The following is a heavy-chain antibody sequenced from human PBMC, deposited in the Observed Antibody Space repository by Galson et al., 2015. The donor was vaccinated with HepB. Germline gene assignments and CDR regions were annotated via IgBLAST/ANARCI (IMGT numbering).Heavy chain of an antibody. CDR3: ARDPFYCSSTSCYYYGMDV. V-gene: IGHV3-66*02. D-gene: IGHD2-2*01. J-gene: IGHJ6*02. CDR1: GFTVSSNY. CDR2: IYSGGST. Sequence: SLRLSCAASGFTVSSNYMRWVRQAPGKGLEWVSVIYSGGSTYYADSVMGRFTISRDNSTNTLYHQMNSLRAEDTAVYYCARDPFYCSSTSCYYYGMDVWGQGTTVTVSS.